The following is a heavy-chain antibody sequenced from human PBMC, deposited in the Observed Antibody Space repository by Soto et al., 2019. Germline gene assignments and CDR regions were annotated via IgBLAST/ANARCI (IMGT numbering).Heavy chain of an antibody. V-gene: IGHV1-69*02. CDR1: GGTFSSYT. J-gene: IGHJ6*02. Sequence: QVQLVQSGAEVKKPGSSVKVSCKASGGTFSSYTISWVRQAPGQGLEWMGRIIPILGIANYAQKFQGRVTITADKSTSTAYVELSSLRSEETAVYYCAGITVTVYGMDVGGQGTTVTVAS. D-gene: IGHD6-19*01. CDR3: AGITVTVYGMDV. CDR2: IIPILGIA.